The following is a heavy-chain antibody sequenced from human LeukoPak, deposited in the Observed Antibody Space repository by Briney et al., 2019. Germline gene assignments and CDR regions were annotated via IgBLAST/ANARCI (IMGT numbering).Heavy chain of an antibody. CDR1: GGSISSSSYY. Sequence: SETLSLPCTVSGGSISSSSYYWGWIRQPPGKGLEWIGSIYYSGSTYYNPSLKSRVTISVDTSKNQFSLKLSSVTAADTAVYYCARGRYCSSTSCYLAAYYYYYMDVWGEGTTVTVSS. D-gene: IGHD2-2*01. V-gene: IGHV4-39*07. CDR3: ARGRYCSSTSCYLAAYYYYYMDV. J-gene: IGHJ6*03. CDR2: IYYSGST.